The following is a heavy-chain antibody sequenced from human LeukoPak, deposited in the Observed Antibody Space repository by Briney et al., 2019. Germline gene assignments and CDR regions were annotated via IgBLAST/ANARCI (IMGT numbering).Heavy chain of an antibody. J-gene: IGHJ5*02. Sequence: SETLSLTCTVSGGSISSSSYYGGGSRQARGKGGEWICFIYYSPRTSYTPSLKRLLTISVHTSKNPFSLNLSSVTAAHTSVYYCARGVTTGRNYFHPWGQGTLVTLSS. CDR3: ARGVTTGRNYFHP. V-gene: IGHV4-39*07. D-gene: IGHD1-26*01. CDR1: GGSISSSSYY. CDR2: IYYSPRT.